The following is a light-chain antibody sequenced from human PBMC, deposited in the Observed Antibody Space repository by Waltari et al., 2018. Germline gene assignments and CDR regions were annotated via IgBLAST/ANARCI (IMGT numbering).Light chain of an antibody. CDR2: QGT. V-gene: IGLV3-1*01. CDR3: QAWDSRTAFVL. Sequence: SYELTQPPSLSVSQGQTATIPCSGARLVDQYPCSYHQRPRHSPVLVISQGTKRPSGPPGRFSGSSSENTATLLISGAQAMDEADYYCQAWDSRTAFVLFGGGTKLTVL. CDR1: RLVDQY. J-gene: IGLJ2*01.